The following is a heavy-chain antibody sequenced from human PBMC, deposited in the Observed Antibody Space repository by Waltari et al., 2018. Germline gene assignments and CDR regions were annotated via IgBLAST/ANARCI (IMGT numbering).Heavy chain of an antibody. J-gene: IGHJ6*02. CDR2: INHSGST. CDR1: GGSFSGYY. CDR3: ARVRSLDV. Sequence: QVQLQQWGAGLLKPSETLSLTCAVYGGSFSGYYWSWSRQPPGKGLEWIGEINHSGSTNYNPSLKSRVTISVDTSKNQFSLKLSSVTAADTAVYYCARVRSLDVWGQGTTVTVSS. D-gene: IGHD1-26*01. V-gene: IGHV4-34*01.